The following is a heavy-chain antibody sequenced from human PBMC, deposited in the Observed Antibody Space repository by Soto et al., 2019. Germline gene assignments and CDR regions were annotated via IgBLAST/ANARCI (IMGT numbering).Heavy chain of an antibody. V-gene: IGHV4-59*01. D-gene: IGHD5-12*01. CDR3: ARGGNRYSNVASGVGGFDY. CDR2: VYHSGAT. CDR1: GASITSSY. J-gene: IGHJ4*02. Sequence: QMQLQESGPGLVKPSETLSLTCTVSGASITSSYWSWIRQSPGKGLEWIAYVYHSGATNSNPSLKRRVTISLDTSQSQFSLNLTSLTTADTAVYFCARGGNRYSNVASGVGGFDYWGQGSLVTVSS.